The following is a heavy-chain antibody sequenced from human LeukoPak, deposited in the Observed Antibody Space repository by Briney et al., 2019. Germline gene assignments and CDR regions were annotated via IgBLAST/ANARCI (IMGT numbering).Heavy chain of an antibody. V-gene: IGHV4-59*08. Sequence: SETLSLTCTVSGGSISSYYWSWIRQPPGKGLEWIGYIYYSGSTNYNPSLKCRVTITVDTSKNQFSLKLSSVTAADTAVYYCARAYYDISTLYDAFDIWGQGTMVTVSS. CDR2: IYYSGST. D-gene: IGHD3-9*01. CDR1: GGSISSYY. J-gene: IGHJ3*02. CDR3: ARAYYDISTLYDAFDI.